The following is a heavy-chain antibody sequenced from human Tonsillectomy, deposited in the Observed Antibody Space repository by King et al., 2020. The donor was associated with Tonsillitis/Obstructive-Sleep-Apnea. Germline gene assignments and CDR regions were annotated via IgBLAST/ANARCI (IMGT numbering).Heavy chain of an antibody. Sequence: VQLVESGGGVVQPGRSLRLSCAASGFTFSRYAMHWIRQAPGKGLEWVTVISHDASTSYYVDSVKGRFAISRDNSKNTLYLQVNSLRSEDTALYFCAREAGDYDLYFDNWGQGTLVTVSS. D-gene: IGHD4-17*01. CDR1: GFTFSRYA. V-gene: IGHV3-30*09. J-gene: IGHJ4*02. CDR3: AREAGDYDLYFDN. CDR2: ISHDASTS.